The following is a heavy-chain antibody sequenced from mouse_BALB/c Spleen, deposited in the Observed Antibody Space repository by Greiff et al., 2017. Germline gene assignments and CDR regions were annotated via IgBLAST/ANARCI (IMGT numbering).Heavy chain of an antibody. CDR2: ISYSGST. D-gene: IGHD1-2*01. CDR1: GYSITSDYA. CDR3: ARITTALYAMDY. V-gene: IGHV3-2*02. Sequence: EVQRVESGPGLVKPSQSLSLTCTVTGYSITSDYAWNWIRQFPGNKLEWMGYISYSGSTSYNPSLKSRISITRDTSKNQFFLQLNSVTTEDTATYYCARITTALYAMDYWGQGTSVTVSS. J-gene: IGHJ4*01.